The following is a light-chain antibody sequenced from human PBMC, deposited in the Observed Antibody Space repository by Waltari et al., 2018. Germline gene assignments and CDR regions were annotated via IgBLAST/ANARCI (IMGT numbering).Light chain of an antibody. V-gene: IGKV3-11*01. CDR1: QSVSSY. Sequence: EIVLTQSPATLSLSPGERATLSCRASQSVSSYLAWYQQKPGQAPRLLIHDASNRATGIPARFSGSGSGTDFTFTISSLEPEDFAVYYCQQRSSNWFTFGGGTKVEIK. J-gene: IGKJ4*01. CDR3: QQRSSNWFT. CDR2: DAS.